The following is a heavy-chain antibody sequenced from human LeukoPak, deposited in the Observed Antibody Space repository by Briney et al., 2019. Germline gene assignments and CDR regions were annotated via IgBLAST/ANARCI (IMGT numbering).Heavy chain of an antibody. CDR3: AKDLPRSKSFDY. J-gene: IGHJ4*02. CDR2: ISGSGGT. CDR1: GFSFSNYL. V-gene: IGHV3-23*01. Sequence: PGGSLRLSCAVSGFSFSNYLMSWVRHAPGKGLEWVSAISGSGGTYYADSVKGRFTISRDNSKNTLYLQMSSLRGEDTAVYYCAKDLPRSKSFDYWGQGTLVTVS.